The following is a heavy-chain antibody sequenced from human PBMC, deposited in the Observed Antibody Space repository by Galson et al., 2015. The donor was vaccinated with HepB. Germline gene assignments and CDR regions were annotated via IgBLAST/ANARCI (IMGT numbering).Heavy chain of an antibody. CDR2: IIPIFGTA. V-gene: IGHV1-69*13. Sequence: SVKVSCKASGGTFSSYAISWVRQAPGQGLEWMGGIIPIFGTANYAQKFQGRVTITADESTSTAYMELSSLRSEDTAVYYCARGGIGVVVAATPFDYWGQGTLVTVSS. CDR1: GGTFSSYA. CDR3: ARGGIGVVVAATPFDY. J-gene: IGHJ4*02. D-gene: IGHD2-15*01.